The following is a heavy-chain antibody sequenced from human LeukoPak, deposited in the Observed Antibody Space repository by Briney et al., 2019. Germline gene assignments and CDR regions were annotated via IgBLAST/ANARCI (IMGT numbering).Heavy chain of an antibody. CDR3: AREAGEGNIAAAGVWFDP. Sequence: SETLSLTCTVAGGSMSSHYWSWIRQPPGKGLEWIGYIYYSGSTNYNPSLKSRVTISVDTSKNQFSLKLSSVTAADTAVYYCAREAGEGNIAAAGVWFDPWGQGTLVTVSS. D-gene: IGHD6-13*01. CDR2: IYYSGST. V-gene: IGHV4-59*11. CDR1: GGSMSSHY. J-gene: IGHJ5*02.